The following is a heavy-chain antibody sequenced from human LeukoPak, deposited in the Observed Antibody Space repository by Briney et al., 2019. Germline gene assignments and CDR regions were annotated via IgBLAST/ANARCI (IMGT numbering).Heavy chain of an antibody. CDR3: ARGVPITMVRGVINWSDP. Sequence: SETLSLTCTVSGGSISSSSYYWGWIRQPPGKGLEWIGSIYYSGSTYYNPSLKSRVTISVDTSKNRFSLKLSSVTAADTAVYYCARGVPITMVRGVINWSDPWGQGTLVTVSS. CDR1: GGSISSSSYY. CDR2: IYYSGST. D-gene: IGHD3-10*01. J-gene: IGHJ5*02. V-gene: IGHV4-39*07.